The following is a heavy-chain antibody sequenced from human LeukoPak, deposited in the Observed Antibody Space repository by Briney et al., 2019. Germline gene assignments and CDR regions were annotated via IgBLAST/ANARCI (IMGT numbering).Heavy chain of an antibody. Sequence: GESLKISCKGSGYNFSKYWVGWVRQMPGKGLEWMGIIYPGDSDTRYSPSFQGQVTMSADKSVNTAYLQWSSLKASDTAMYYCARHSDYGDYVGYWGQGTLVTVSS. CDR1: GYNFSKYW. V-gene: IGHV5-51*01. CDR2: IYPGDSDT. D-gene: IGHD4-17*01. CDR3: ARHSDYGDYVGY. J-gene: IGHJ4*02.